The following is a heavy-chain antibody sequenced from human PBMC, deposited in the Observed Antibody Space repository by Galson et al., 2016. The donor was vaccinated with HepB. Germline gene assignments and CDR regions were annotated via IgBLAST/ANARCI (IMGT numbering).Heavy chain of an antibody. CDR3: ARAWGRGSYAGVFDI. V-gene: IGHV4-34*01. CDR1: GGSLSGSY. Sequence: SETLSLTCGVSGGSLSGSYWNWIRQTPGKGLEWIGEIDDSETTDYNPSLKSRVTISEDTSKNQFSLRLSSLTAADTAVYFCARAWGRGSYAGVFDIWGQGTPVAVSP. CDR2: IDDSETT. D-gene: IGHD3-10*01. J-gene: IGHJ3*02.